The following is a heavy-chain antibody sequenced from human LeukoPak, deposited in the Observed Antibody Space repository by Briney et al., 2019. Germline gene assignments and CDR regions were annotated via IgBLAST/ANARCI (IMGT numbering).Heavy chain of an antibody. CDR1: GFTFSSYA. CDR3: VKEPSAGAGGYYFDH. V-gene: IGHV3-23*01. CDR2: ISGSGGST. Sequence: GSLRLSCAVSGFTFSSYAMSWVRQAPGKGLEWVSGISGSGGSTSYADSVKGRFSISRDNSKNTVYLQMNSLRAEDTAVYYCVKEPSAGAGGYYFDHWGQGTLVTVYS. J-gene: IGHJ4*02. D-gene: IGHD3-10*01.